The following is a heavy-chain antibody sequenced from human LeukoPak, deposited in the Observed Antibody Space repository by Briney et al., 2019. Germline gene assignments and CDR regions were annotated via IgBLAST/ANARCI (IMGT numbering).Heavy chain of an antibody. CDR1: GYTLTELS. CDR3: ATDLMRPCGGDCGDY. Sequence: ASVKVSCKVSGYTLTELSMHWVRQAPGKGLEWMGGFDPEDGETIYAQKFQGRVTMTEDTSTDTAYMELSSLRSEDTAVCYCATDLMRPCGGDCGDYWGQGTLVTVSS. V-gene: IGHV1-24*01. CDR2: FDPEDGET. D-gene: IGHD2-21*02. J-gene: IGHJ4*02.